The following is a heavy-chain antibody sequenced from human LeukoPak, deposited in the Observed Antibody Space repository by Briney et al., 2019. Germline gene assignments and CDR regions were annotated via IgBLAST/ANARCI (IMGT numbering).Heavy chain of an antibody. CDR1: GASITSSY. CDR3: ARDGYGSGSYGWFDP. CDR2: YSGST. V-gene: IGHV4-4*07. J-gene: IGHJ5*02. Sequence: SETLSLTCSVSGASITSSYWSWIRQTPGKGLEWIGIYSGSTNYNPSFESRVTVSLDTSKNQFSLRLTSVTAADTALYYCARDGYGSGSYGWFDPWAREPWSPSPQ. D-gene: IGHD3-10*01.